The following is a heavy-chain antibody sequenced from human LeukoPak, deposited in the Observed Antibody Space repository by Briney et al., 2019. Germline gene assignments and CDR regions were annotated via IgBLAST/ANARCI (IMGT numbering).Heavy chain of an antibody. Sequence: SETLSLTCTVSGGSISSYYWSWIRQPPGKGLEWIGSIYHSGNTYYNPSLKSRVTISVDTSKNQFSLKLSSVTAADTAVYYCARHSNWNPNWFDPWGQGTLVTVSS. D-gene: IGHD1-1*01. V-gene: IGHV4-59*08. J-gene: IGHJ5*02. CDR3: ARHSNWNPNWFDP. CDR1: GGSISSYY. CDR2: IYHSGNT.